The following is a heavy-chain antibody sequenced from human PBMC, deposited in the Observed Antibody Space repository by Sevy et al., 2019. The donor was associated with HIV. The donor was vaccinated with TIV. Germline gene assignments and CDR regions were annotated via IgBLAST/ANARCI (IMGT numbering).Heavy chain of an antibody. Sequence: GGSLRLSCAASGFTFSKYWMGWVRQAPGKGLEWVGNIKQDAGQKYYVHSVKGRFTISRDNAKNSLYLQMNSLRAEDTAVYFCARDDGNYYFHYWGQGTLVTVSS. J-gene: IGHJ4*02. CDR2: IKQDAGQK. V-gene: IGHV3-7*01. CDR3: ARDDGNYYFHY. D-gene: IGHD1-7*01. CDR1: GFTFSKYW.